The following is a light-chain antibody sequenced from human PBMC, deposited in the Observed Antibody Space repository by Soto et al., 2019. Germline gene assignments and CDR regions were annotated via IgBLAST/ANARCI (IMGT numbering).Light chain of an antibody. J-gene: IGKJ5*01. CDR1: QGISSY. CDR3: PGLNDYPIT. V-gene: IGKV1-9*01. Sequence: DIQLTQSPSFLSASVGDRVTITCRASQGISSYLAWYQQKPGKAPKFLIYAASTLRGAVPSRFSGSGSGTEFTLTISSLPPEDFATYYCPGLNDYPITFGQGTRLEIK. CDR2: AAS.